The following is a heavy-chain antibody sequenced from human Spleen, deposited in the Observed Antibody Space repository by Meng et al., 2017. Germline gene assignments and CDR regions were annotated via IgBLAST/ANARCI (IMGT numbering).Heavy chain of an antibody. V-gene: IGHV3-23*04. J-gene: IGHJ4*02. D-gene: IGHD6-13*01. CDR3: AKGSAASRPYYFHY. CDR2: ITDTGRDT. Sequence: VELGELGGNLEQPGGSWRISCAALGFTFSSYAMIWVRQAPGKGLEWFSAITDTGRDTYYADSVRGRFTISRDNSENTLYLQMSSLRADDTAVYYCAKGSAASRPYYFHYWGQGTLVTVSS. CDR1: GFTFSSYA.